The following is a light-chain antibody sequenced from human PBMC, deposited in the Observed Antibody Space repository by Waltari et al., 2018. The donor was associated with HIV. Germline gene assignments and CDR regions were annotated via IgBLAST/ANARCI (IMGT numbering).Light chain of an antibody. CDR2: CNN. Sequence: QSVLTQPPSVSAAPGQKVTISCSGSSSNIGNNYVSWYQQLPGTAPKLLIFCNNKRPSGIPDRFARSKSVTPSTLGITGLQTWDEADYYCGTWDSSLSAVVFGGGTKLTVL. CDR3: GTWDSSLSAVV. CDR1: SSNIGNNY. V-gene: IGLV1-51*01. J-gene: IGLJ2*01.